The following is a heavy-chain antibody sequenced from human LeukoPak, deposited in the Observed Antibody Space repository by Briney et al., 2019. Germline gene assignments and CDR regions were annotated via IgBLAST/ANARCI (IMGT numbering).Heavy chain of an antibody. J-gene: IGHJ4*02. CDR3: AKDSHGDFPYYFDY. Sequence: GGSLRLSCVASGFTFSSYAMSWVRQAPGKGLEWVSLLSASGGSTYYADSVKGRFTISRDNSKNTLYLQMNTLRADDTDVYYCAKDSHGDFPYYFDYWGQGTLVTASS. V-gene: IGHV3-23*01. D-gene: IGHD4-17*01. CDR1: GFTFSSYA. CDR2: LSASGGST.